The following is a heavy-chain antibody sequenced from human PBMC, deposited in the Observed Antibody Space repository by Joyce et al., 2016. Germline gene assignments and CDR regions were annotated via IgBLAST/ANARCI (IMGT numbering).Heavy chain of an antibody. CDR3: ARGGTDGNLFDY. V-gene: IGHV3-74*01. Sequence: EVQLVESGGGLVQPGGSLRLSCAASGFTFSSSWMHWVRQTPGKGLGWGSRINRDGSSISYADSVKGRFTVSRDNTKNTLYLQMNSLRAEDTAVFYCARGGTDGNLFDYWGQGTLVTVSS. CDR2: INRDGSSI. CDR1: GFTFSSSW. D-gene: IGHD1-26*01. J-gene: IGHJ4*02.